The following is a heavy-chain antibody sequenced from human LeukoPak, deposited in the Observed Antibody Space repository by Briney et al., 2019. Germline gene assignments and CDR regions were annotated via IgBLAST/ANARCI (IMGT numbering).Heavy chain of an antibody. D-gene: IGHD3-10*01. CDR3: ARGRGSGSQPLSNWFDP. V-gene: IGHV1-2*02. CDR2: INPNSGGT. Sequence: ASVEVSCKASGYTFTGYYMHWVRQAPGEGLEWMGWINPNSGGTKFAQKFQGRVTMTRDTSISTAYMELSRLGSDDTAVYYCARGRGSGSQPLSNWFDPWGQGTLVTVSS. CDR1: GYTFTGYY. J-gene: IGHJ5*02.